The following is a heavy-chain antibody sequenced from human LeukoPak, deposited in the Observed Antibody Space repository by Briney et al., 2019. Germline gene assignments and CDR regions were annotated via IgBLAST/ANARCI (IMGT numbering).Heavy chain of an antibody. CDR2: ISSSGSTI. D-gene: IGHD6-19*01. CDR3: ARDSIRYSSGWYVVIGTTDY. V-gene: IGHV3-48*03. J-gene: IGHJ4*02. CDR1: GFTFSSYE. Sequence: QPGGSLRLSRAASGFTFSSYEMNWVRQAPGKGLEWVSYISSSGSTIYYADSVKGRFTISRDNSKNTLYLQMNSLRAEDTAVYYCARDSIRYSSGWYVVIGTTDYWGQGTLVTVSS.